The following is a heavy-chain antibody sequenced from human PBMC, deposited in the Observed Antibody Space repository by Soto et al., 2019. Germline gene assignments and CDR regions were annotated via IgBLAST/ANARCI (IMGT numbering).Heavy chain of an antibody. CDR2: INHSGST. D-gene: IGHD3-10*01. CDR1: GGSFSDYY. CDR3: AREGRYYASGRFWWFDP. J-gene: IGHJ5*02. Sequence: LSLTCAVYGGSFSDYYWSWIRQPPGKGLEWIGEINHSGSTNYNPSLKSRVTISVDTSKNQFSLKLSSVTAADTAVYYCAREGRYYASGRFWWFDPWGQGTLVTVSS. V-gene: IGHV4-34*01.